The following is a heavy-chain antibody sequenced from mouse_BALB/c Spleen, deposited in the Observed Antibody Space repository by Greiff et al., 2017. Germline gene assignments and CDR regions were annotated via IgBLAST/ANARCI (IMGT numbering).Heavy chain of an antibody. V-gene: IGHV1-82*01. CDR2: IYPGDGDT. Sequence: VQLQESGPELVKPGASVKISCKASGYAFSSSWMNWVKQRPGQGLEWIGRIYPGDGDTNYNGKFKGKATLTADKSSSTAYMQLSSLTSVDSAVYFWARRRYDGYYEAMDYWGQGTSVTVSS. J-gene: IGHJ4*01. D-gene: IGHD2-3*01. CDR3: ARRRYDGYYEAMDY. CDR1: GYAFSSSW.